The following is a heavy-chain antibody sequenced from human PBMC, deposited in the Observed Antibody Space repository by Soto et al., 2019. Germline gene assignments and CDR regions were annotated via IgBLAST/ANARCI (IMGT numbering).Heavy chain of an antibody. Sequence: SETLSLTCTVSGGSVLSGAHYWTWIRQRPGKGLEWIGKIFFSGDTHYNPALKSRLFFSVDTANNQFSLKLSSVTAADTAVYYCARGSGYPYYFDYWGQGTLVTVSS. CDR3: ARGSGYPYYFDY. J-gene: IGHJ4*02. D-gene: IGHD3-3*01. CDR2: IFFSGDT. V-gene: IGHV4-31*03. CDR1: GGSVLSGAHY.